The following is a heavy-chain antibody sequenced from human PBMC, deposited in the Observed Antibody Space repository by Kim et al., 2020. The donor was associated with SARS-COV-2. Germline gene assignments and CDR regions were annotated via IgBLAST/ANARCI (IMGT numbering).Heavy chain of an antibody. V-gene: IGHV1-3*01. CDR3: SKGSRAPKPPIGD. CDR1: GYIFTSDA. D-gene: IGHD3-3*01. Sequence: ASVKFSCKASGYIFTSDAIHWVCQAPGKSLEWMGWINAANGVTKYSQKFQGRVTITRETSATTAYMELTSLTSEDTAVYYCSKGSRAPKPPIGDWGQGTLVTVSS. CDR2: INAANGVT. J-gene: IGHJ4*02.